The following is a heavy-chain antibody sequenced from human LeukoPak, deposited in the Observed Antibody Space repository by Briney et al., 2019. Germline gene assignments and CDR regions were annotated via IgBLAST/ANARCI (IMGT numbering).Heavy chain of an antibody. CDR2: ISGSGGST. CDR3: AKDGGTTRDKGDAFDI. CDR1: GFTFSNYA. D-gene: IGHD1-1*01. Sequence: GGSLRLPCAASGFTFSNYAMSWVRQAPGKGLEWVSAISGSGGSTYYADSVKGRFTISRDNSKNTLYLQMNSLRAEDTAIYYCAKDGGTTRDKGDAFDIWGQGTMVTVSS. V-gene: IGHV3-23*01. J-gene: IGHJ3*02.